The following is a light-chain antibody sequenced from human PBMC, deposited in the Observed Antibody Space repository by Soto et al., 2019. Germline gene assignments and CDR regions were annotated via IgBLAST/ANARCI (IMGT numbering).Light chain of an antibody. V-gene: IGKV3-15*01. CDR3: QQYNNWPGT. CDR1: QSVSGN. CDR2: GAS. Sequence: EIVMTQSPATLSVSPGERATLSCRASQSVSGNLAWCQQKPGQAPRLLIYGASTRATGIPARFSGSGSGTEFTLTISSLQSEDFAVYCCQQYNNWPGTFGQGTKVEIK. J-gene: IGKJ1*01.